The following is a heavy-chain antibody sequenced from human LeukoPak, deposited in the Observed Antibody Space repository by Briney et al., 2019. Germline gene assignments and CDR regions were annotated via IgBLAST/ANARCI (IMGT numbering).Heavy chain of an antibody. CDR1: GGSISSSSYY. CDR3: ARPAAYYDFWSGYYPPHAFDI. CDR2: IYYSGST. D-gene: IGHD3-3*01. Sequence: NPSETLSLTCTVSGGSISSSSYYWGWIRQPPGKGLEWIGSIYYSGSTYYNPSLKSRVTISVDTSKNQFSLKLSSVTAADTAVYYCARPAAYYDFWSGYYPPHAFDIWGQGTMVTVSS. V-gene: IGHV4-39*01. J-gene: IGHJ3*02.